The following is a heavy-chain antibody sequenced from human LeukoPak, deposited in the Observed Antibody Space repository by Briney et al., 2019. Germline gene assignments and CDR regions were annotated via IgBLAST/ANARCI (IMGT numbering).Heavy chain of an antibody. CDR1: GGTFSSYA. D-gene: IGHD4-23*01. CDR2: IIPIFGTA. J-gene: IGHJ5*02. Sequence: GASVKVSCKASGGTFSSYAISWVRQAPGQGLEWMGGIIPIFGTANYAQKFQGRVTITADKSTSTAYMELSSLRSEDTAVYYCARSSLDHGGNSADWFDPWGQGTLVTVSS. V-gene: IGHV1-69*06. CDR3: ARSSLDHGGNSADWFDP.